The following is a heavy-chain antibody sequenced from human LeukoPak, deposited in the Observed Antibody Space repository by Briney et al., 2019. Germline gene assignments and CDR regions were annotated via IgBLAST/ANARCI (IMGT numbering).Heavy chain of an antibody. CDR3: ARNLMGLVGPLEY. J-gene: IGHJ4*02. Sequence: SGTLSLTCAVSGGSISSSNWWGWVRQPPGKGLEWIGEIYHTGSTNYNPSLKSRVTISVDKSKNQFSLKLSSVTAADTAVYYCARNLMGLVGPLEYWGQGTLVTVSS. D-gene: IGHD3/OR15-3a*01. CDR2: IYHTGST. CDR1: GGSISSSNW. V-gene: IGHV4-4*02.